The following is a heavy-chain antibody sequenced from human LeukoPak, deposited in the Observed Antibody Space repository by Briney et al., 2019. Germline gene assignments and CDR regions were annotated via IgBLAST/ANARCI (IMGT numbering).Heavy chain of an antibody. V-gene: IGHV3-23*01. Sequence: PAGSLSLSCAVSGFTFSSYSRNWVRQPPGKGLEWVAVIGVAVNTNYNDSVKGRVTISVDNSKTKLYLQMSTLRAEDTAVYYCAKKTAGKTPCVSWRRGTLLSVSS. D-gene: IGHD5/OR15-5a*01. CDR2: IGVAVNT. CDR1: GFTFSSYS. J-gene: IGHJ5*02. CDR3: AKKTAGKTPCVS.